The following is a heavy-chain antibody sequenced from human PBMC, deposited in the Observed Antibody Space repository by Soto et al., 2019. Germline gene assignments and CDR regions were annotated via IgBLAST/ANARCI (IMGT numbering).Heavy chain of an antibody. CDR3: AGDNYYDSSGYFPD. D-gene: IGHD3-22*01. J-gene: IGHJ4*02. Sequence: LRLSCAASGFTFSSYAMHWVRQAPGKGLEWVAVISYDGSNKYYADSVKGRFTISRDNSKSTLYLQMNSLRAEDTAVYYCAGDNYYDSSGYFPDWGQGTLVTVSS. CDR2: ISYDGSNK. V-gene: IGHV3-30-3*01. CDR1: GFTFSSYA.